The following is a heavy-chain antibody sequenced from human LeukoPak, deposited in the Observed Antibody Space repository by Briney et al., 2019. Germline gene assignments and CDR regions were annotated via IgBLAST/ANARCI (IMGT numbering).Heavy chain of an antibody. V-gene: IGHV4-59*01. D-gene: IGHD2-15*01. CDR1: GGSISSYY. Sequence: SETLSLTCTVSGGSISSYYWSWIRQPPGKGLEWIGYIYYSGSTNYNPSLKSRVTISVDTSKNQFSLKLSSVTAADTAVYYCAREVDCSGGSCYHFDYWGQGTLVTVAS. J-gene: IGHJ4*02. CDR3: AREVDCSGGSCYHFDY. CDR2: IYYSGST.